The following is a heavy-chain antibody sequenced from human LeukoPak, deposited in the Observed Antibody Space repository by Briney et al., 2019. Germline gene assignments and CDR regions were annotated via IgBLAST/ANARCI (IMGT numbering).Heavy chain of an antibody. V-gene: IGHV4-34*01. CDR3: ARAHYDFWSGYYESYYYGMDV. J-gene: IGHJ6*02. Sequence: SETLSLTCAVYGGSFSGYYWSWIRQPPGKGLEWLGEINHSGSTNYNPSLKSRVTISVDTSKNQFSLKLSSVTAADTAVYYCARAHYDFWSGYYESYYYGMDVWGQGTTVTVSS. CDR2: INHSGST. D-gene: IGHD3-3*01. CDR1: GGSFSGYY.